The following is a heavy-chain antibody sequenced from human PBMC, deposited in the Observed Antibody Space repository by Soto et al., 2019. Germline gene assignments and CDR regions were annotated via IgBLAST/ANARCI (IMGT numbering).Heavy chain of an antibody. CDR1: GGSVSSNSYS. J-gene: IGHJ6*02. CDR2: IYSSENT. CDR3: ARLNGYCVSTNCHGYYGMDV. V-gene: IGHV4-39*01. D-gene: IGHD2-2*03. Sequence: QLQLQESGPGPVKPSETLSLTCTVSGGSVSSNSYSWGWIRQSPGKGLEWIGTIYSSENTYYNPSLLSRVTISVDTSKNEFSLRLSSVTAADTAVYYCARLNGYCVSTNCHGYYGMDVWGQGTTVTVSS.